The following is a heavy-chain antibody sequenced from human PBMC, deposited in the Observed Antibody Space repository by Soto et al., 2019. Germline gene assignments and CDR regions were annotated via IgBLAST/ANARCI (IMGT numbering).Heavy chain of an antibody. Sequence: PGGSLRLSCAASGFTFSSYGMHWVRQAPGKGLEWVAVISYDGSNKYYADSVKGRFTISRDNSKNTLYLQMNSLRAEDTAVYYCAKAPSRVPWSGCYIDYWGQGTLVTVSS. CDR1: GFTFSSYG. CDR3: AKAPSRVPWSGCYIDY. J-gene: IGHJ4*02. D-gene: IGHD3-3*01. V-gene: IGHV3-30*18. CDR2: ISYDGSNK.